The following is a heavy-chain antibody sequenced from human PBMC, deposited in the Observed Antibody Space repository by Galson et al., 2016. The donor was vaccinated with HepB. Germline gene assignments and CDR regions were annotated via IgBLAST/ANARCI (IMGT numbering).Heavy chain of an antibody. J-gene: IGHJ4*02. Sequence: QSGAEVKKPGESLRISCKGSRSSFNTYWIGWVRQMPGKVLEWMGVITPGDSDTSYSPSFQGQVTFSADRSISTAYLQWSSLRASDTSMYYCARSTFGFDYWGLGTLVTVSS. V-gene: IGHV5-51*01. CDR1: RSSFNTYW. CDR2: ITPGDSDT. D-gene: IGHD2/OR15-2a*01. CDR3: ARSTFGFDY.